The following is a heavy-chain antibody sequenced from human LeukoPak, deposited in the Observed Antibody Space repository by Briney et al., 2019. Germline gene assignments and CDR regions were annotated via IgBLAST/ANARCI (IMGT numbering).Heavy chain of an antibody. CDR2: ISGSGGST. V-gene: IGHV3-23*01. J-gene: IGHJ3*02. CDR3: AKDGSSGFPGGAFDI. CDR1: GFTFSSYA. Sequence: GGSLRLSCAAPGFTFSSYAMSWVRQAPGKGLEWVSAISGSGGSTYYADSVKGRSTISRDNSKNTLYLQMNSLRAEDTAVYYCAKDGSSGFPGGAFDIWGQGTMVTVSS. D-gene: IGHD6-19*01.